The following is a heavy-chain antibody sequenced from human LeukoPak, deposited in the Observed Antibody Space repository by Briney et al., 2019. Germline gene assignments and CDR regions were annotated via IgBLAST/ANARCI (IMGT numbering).Heavy chain of an antibody. D-gene: IGHD3-3*01. CDR1: GFTFSNYW. CDR3: VRDLTWSGDY. Sequence: GGSLRLSCAASGFTFSNYWMHWVRQAPGKGLVWVSRINTDGSNTGYADSVKGRFTISRDNAKNTLYLQMNSLRAEDTAVYYCVRDLTWSGDYRGQGTLVTVSS. J-gene: IGHJ4*02. CDR2: INTDGSNT. V-gene: IGHV3-74*01.